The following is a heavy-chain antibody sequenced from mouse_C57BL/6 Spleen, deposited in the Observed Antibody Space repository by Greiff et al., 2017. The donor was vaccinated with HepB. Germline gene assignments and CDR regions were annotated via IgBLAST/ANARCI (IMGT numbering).Heavy chain of an antibody. CDR3: ARSPYYYGSSYEGYYAMDY. Sequence: VQLKESGGGLVKPGGSLKLSCAASGFTFSDYGMHWVRQAPEKGLEWVAYISSGSSTIYYADTVKGRFTISRDNAKNTLFLQMTSLRSEDTAMYYCARSPYYYGSSYEGYYAMDYWGQGTSVTVSS. CDR2: ISSGSSTI. D-gene: IGHD1-1*01. CDR1: GFTFSDYG. J-gene: IGHJ4*01. V-gene: IGHV5-17*01.